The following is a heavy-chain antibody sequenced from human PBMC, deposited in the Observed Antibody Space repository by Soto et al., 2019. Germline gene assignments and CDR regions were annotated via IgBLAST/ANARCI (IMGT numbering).Heavy chain of an antibody. D-gene: IGHD3-3*01. CDR3: ALPQSSDFWSGYYRGNWFDP. Sequence: VALVKVSCKASGGTFSSYAISWVRQAPGQGLEWMGGIIPIFGTANYAQKFQGRVTITADESTSTAYMELSSLRSEDTAVYYCALPQSSDFWSGYYRGNWFDPWGQGTLVTVSS. J-gene: IGHJ5*02. CDR2: IIPIFGTA. V-gene: IGHV1-69*13. CDR1: GGTFSSYA.